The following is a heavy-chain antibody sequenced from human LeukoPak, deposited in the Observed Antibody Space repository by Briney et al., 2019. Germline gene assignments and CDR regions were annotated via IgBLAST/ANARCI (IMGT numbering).Heavy chain of an antibody. CDR2: IYTSGST. V-gene: IGHV4-4*07. J-gene: IGHJ4*02. D-gene: IGHD3-10*01. CDR3: ARDQAPMAYFDY. Sequence: SGTLSLTCTVSGGSISSYYWSWIRQPAGKGLEWIGRIYTSGSTNYNPSLKSRVTMSVDTSKNQFSLKLSSVTAADTAVYYCARDQAPMAYFDYWGQGTLVTVSS. CDR1: GGSISSYY.